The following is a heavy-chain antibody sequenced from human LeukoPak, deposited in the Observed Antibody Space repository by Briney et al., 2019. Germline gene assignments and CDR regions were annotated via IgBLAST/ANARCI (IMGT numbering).Heavy chain of an antibody. CDR1: GFTFNDHT. CDR2: MSWNGGSV. J-gene: IGHJ3*02. Sequence: PGGSLRLSCAASGFTFNDHTMHWVRQAPGKGLEWVSGMSWNGGSVGYADSVKGRFTISRDNSKNTLYLQVNSLRAEDTAVYYCAKDLLVGATAFDIWGQGTMVTVSS. V-gene: IGHV3-9*01. D-gene: IGHD1-26*01. CDR3: AKDLLVGATAFDI.